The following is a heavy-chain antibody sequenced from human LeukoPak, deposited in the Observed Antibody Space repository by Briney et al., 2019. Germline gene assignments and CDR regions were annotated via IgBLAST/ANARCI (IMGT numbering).Heavy chain of an antibody. V-gene: IGHV4-4*02. D-gene: IGHD6-13*01. CDR1: GGSISSSNW. Sequence: SETLSLTCAVSGGSISSSNWWSWVRQPPGKGLEWIGEIYHSGSTNYNPSLKSRVTISVDKSKNQFSLKLSSVTAADTAVYYCARHSRFQQLGSFDYWGQGTLVTDSS. CDR2: IYHSGST. CDR3: ARHSRFQQLGSFDY. J-gene: IGHJ4*02.